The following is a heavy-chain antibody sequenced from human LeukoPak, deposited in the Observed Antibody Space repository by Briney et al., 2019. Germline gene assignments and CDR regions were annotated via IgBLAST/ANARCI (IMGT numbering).Heavy chain of an antibody. CDR1: GFTFSSYS. CDR2: IRYDGSNK. V-gene: IGHV3-30*02. CDR3: AKGSKEVLFTRDHYMDV. D-gene: IGHD3-3*01. J-gene: IGHJ6*03. Sequence: GGSLRLSRAASGFTFSSYSMNWVRQAPGKGLEWVAFIRYDGSNKYYADSVKGRFTISRDNSKNKLYLQMNSLRAEDTAVYYCAKGSKEVLFTRDHYMDVWGKGTTVTISS.